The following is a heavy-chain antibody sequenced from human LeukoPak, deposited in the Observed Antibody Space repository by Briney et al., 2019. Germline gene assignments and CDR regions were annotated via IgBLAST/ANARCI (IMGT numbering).Heavy chain of an antibody. CDR3: AKGLPNSYNYFDY. D-gene: IGHD5-12*01. CDR2: ISWNSGSI. CDR1: GFTFDDYA. Sequence: GGSLRLSCAASGFTFDDYAMPWVRQAPGKGLEWVSGISWNSGSIGYADSVKGRFTISRDNAKNSLYLQMNSLRAEDTALYYCAKGLPNSYNYFDYWGQGTLVTVSS. V-gene: IGHV3-9*01. J-gene: IGHJ4*02.